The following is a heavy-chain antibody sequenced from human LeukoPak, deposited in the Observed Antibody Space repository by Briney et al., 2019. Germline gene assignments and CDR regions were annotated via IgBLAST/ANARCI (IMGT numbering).Heavy chain of an antibody. Sequence: SETLSLTCTVSGGSISSYYWSWIRQPPGKGLEWIGYIYYSGSTNYNPSLKSRVTISVDTSKNQFPLKLSSVTAADTAVYYCARASWSPSAFDIWGQGTMVTVSS. CDR1: GGSISSYY. V-gene: IGHV4-59*12. D-gene: IGHD2-15*01. J-gene: IGHJ3*02. CDR3: ARASWSPSAFDI. CDR2: IYYSGST.